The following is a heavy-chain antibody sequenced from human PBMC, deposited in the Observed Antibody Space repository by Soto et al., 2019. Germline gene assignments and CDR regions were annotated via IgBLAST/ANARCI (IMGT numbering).Heavy chain of an antibody. J-gene: IGHJ3*02. Sequence: GGSLRLSCTASGFTFGDYAMSWFRQAPGKGLEWVGFIRSKAYGGTTEYAASVKGRFTISRDDSKSIAYLQMNSLKTEDTAVYYCTVDTAMARDAFDIWGQGTMVTVSS. CDR3: TVDTAMARDAFDI. V-gene: IGHV3-49*03. CDR2: IRSKAYGGTT. D-gene: IGHD5-18*01. CDR1: GFTFGDYA.